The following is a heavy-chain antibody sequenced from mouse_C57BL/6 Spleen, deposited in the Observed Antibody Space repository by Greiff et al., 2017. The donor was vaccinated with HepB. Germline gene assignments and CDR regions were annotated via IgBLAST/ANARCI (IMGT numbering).Heavy chain of an antibody. D-gene: IGHD1-1*01. CDR3: ASYYYGSSYSAMDY. CDR2: IDPEDGET. V-gene: IGHV14-2*01. CDR1: GFNIKDYY. Sequence: VHVKQSGAELVKPGASVKLSCTASGFNIKDYYMHWVKQRTEQGLEWIGRIDPEDGETKYAPKFQGKATITADTSSNTAYLQLSSLTSEDTAVYYCASYYYGSSYSAMDYWGQGTSVTVSS. J-gene: IGHJ4*01.